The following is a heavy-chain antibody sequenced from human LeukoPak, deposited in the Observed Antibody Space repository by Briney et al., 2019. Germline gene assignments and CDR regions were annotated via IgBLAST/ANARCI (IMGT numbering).Heavy chain of an antibody. Sequence: SETLSLTCTVSGGSISSHYWRWIRQPPGKGLEWIGYIYYSGSTNYNPSLKSRVTISVDTSKNQFSLKLSSVTAADTAVYYCARDVRAVAGNNYYYYGMDVWGQGTTVTVSS. D-gene: IGHD6-19*01. J-gene: IGHJ6*02. CDR3: ARDVRAVAGNNYYYYGMDV. V-gene: IGHV4-59*11. CDR2: IYYSGST. CDR1: GGSISSHY.